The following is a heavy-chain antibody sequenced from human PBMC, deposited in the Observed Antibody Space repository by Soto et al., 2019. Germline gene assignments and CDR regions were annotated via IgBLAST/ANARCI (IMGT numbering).Heavy chain of an antibody. Sequence: GGSLRLSCAASGFTFSSYGMHWVRQAPGKGLEWVAVISYDGSNKYYADSVKGRFTISRDNSKNTLYLQMNSLRAEDTAVYYCAKDRGKSVWFGELLTYYYGMDVWGQGTTGTVS. CDR1: GFTFSSYG. CDR3: AKDRGKSVWFGELLTYYYGMDV. J-gene: IGHJ6*02. D-gene: IGHD3-10*01. CDR2: ISYDGSNK. V-gene: IGHV3-30*18.